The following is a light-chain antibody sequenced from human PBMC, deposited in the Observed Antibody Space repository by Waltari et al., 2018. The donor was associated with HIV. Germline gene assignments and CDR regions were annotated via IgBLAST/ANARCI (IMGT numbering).Light chain of an antibody. V-gene: IGLV6-57*02. CDR2: EDN. Sequence: NFMLTQPHSVSESPGKTVTISCTGSSGSIASNYVQWYQQPPGSAPTTVIYEDNQRPSGVPDRFSGSVDSSSNSASLTISGLKTEDEADYYCQSYDSSNPVVFGGGTKLIVL. CDR3: QSYDSSNPVV. CDR1: SGSIASNY. J-gene: IGLJ2*01.